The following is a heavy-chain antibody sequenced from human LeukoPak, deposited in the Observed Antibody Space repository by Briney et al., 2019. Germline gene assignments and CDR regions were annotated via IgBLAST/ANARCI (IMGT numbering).Heavy chain of an antibody. Sequence: GGSLRLSCAASGFTFSSYAMSWVRQAPGKGLEWVSAISGSGDSTYYADSVKGRFTISRDSSKKTLYLQMSSLIVEDTAVYYCATGRLRGDYAPGYWGQGTLVTVSS. CDR3: ATGRLRGDYAPGY. J-gene: IGHJ4*02. D-gene: IGHD4-17*01. CDR2: ISGSGDST. CDR1: GFTFSSYA. V-gene: IGHV3-23*01.